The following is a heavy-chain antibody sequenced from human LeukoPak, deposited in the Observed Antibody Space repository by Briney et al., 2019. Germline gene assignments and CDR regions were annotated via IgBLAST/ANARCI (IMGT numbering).Heavy chain of an antibody. CDR2: IYTSGGT. CDR1: GGSISSGSYY. J-gene: IGHJ4*02. CDR3: AREGDYYGSGSYVHYFDY. D-gene: IGHD3-10*01. Sequence: SETLSLTCTVSGGSISSGSYYWSWIRQPAGKGLVWIGRIYTSGGTNYNPSLKSRVTISVDTSKNQFSLKLSYVTAADTAVYYCAREGDYYGSGSYVHYFDYWGQGTLVTVSS. V-gene: IGHV4-61*02.